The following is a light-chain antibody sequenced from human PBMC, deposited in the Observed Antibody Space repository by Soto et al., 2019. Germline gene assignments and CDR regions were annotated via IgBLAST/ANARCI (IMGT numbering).Light chain of an antibody. J-gene: IGKJ4*02. CDR1: QSGSGN. CDR3: QQYNNWPPT. V-gene: IGKV3D-15*01. CDR2: GAF. Sequence: EIVMTQAPATLSVSPGERATLSCRASQSGSGNLAWYQQKPGQAPMLLIYGAFTRATSIPARLSSSGSGTEFTLTISSLQSEYFVGDYCQQYNNWPPTFGEGTKVEIK.